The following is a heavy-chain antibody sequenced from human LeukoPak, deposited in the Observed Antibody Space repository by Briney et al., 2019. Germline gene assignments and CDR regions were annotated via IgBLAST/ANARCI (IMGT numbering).Heavy chain of an antibody. CDR1: GYTFTSYD. V-gene: IGHV1-8*03. Sequence: ASVKVSCKASGYTFTSYDINWVRQASGQGLEWMGWMNPNTGNTGYAQKFQGRVTITRNTSISTVYMELSSLRSEDTAVYYCARGVGAAISYYHYYIDVWGKGTTVTVSS. CDR2: MNPNTGNT. D-gene: IGHD1-26*01. J-gene: IGHJ6*03. CDR3: ARGVGAAISYYHYYIDV.